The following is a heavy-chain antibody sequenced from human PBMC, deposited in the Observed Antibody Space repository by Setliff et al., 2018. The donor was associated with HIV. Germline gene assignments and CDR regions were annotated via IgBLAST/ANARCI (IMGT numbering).Heavy chain of an antibody. CDR1: GYNFTDYI. V-gene: IGHV1-2*02. CDR3: ARQLSNSLDH. D-gene: IGHD1-1*01. CDR2: ISPQNGYR. J-gene: IGHJ4*02. Sequence: GASVKVSCKASGYNFTDYIIHWVRQAPGQGLEWRWWISPQNGYRNIPQRFRGRVTMTRDTSISTVYMELSGLTSDDTAVYFCARQLSNSLDHWGQGTPVTVSS.